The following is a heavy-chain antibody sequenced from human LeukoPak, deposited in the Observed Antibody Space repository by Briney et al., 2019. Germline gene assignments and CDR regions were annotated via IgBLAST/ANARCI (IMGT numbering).Heavy chain of an antibody. D-gene: IGHD1-26*01. V-gene: IGHV4-34*01. CDR2: INHSGST. J-gene: IGHJ4*02. Sequence: SETLSLTCAVYGGSFSGYYWSWIRQPPGKGLEWIGEINHSGSTNYNPSLKSRVTISVDTSKNQFSLRLSSVTAADTAVYYCARAVGASEEKKIWGQGILVTVSS. CDR3: ARAVGASEEKKI. CDR1: GGSFSGYY.